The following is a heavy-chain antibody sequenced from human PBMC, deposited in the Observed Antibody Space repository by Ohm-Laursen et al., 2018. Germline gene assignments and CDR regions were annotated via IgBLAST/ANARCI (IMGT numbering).Heavy chain of an antibody. CDR1: GFTFSSYD. V-gene: IGHV3-13*01. D-gene: IGHD7-27*01. CDR3: ARGSLGDAFDI. Sequence: GSLRLSCTASGFTFSSYDMHWVRQATGKGLEWVSAIGTAGDTYYPGSVKGRFTISRENAKNSLYLQMNSLRAGDTAVYYCARGSLGDAFDIWGQGTMVTVSS. J-gene: IGHJ3*02. CDR2: IGTAGDT.